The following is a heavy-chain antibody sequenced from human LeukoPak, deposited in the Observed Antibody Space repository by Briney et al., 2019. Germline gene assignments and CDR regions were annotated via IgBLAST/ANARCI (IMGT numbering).Heavy chain of an antibody. D-gene: IGHD1-26*01. Sequence: GGSLRLSCAASGFTFSSYGMHWVRQAPGKGLEWVAVISYDGSNKYYADSVKGRFTISRDNSKNTLYLQMNSLRAEDTAVYYCARSYSGSYPIDYWGQGTLVTVSS. CDR1: GFTFSSYG. J-gene: IGHJ4*02. V-gene: IGHV3-30*19. CDR3: ARSYSGSYPIDY. CDR2: ISYDGSNK.